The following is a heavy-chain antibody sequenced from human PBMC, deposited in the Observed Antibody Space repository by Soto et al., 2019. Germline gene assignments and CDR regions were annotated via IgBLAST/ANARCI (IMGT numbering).Heavy chain of an antibody. V-gene: IGHV3-23*01. CDR3: AKELGHARPFDF. D-gene: IGHD6-6*01. CDR1: GFIFDTYG. Sequence: EVQLLESGGGLVQPGGSLRLSCTASGFIFDTYGMDWVRQAPGKGLGWVSAIDRSGGSTYYENFAKGRFTISRDSSKKMLYLQMNSLRAEDTASYYWAKELGHARPFDFWGQGTLVTVSS. J-gene: IGHJ4*02. CDR2: IDRSGGST.